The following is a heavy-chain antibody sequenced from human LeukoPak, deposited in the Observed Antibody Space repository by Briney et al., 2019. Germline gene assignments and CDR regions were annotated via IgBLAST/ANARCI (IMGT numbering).Heavy chain of an antibody. CDR3: AREGGPYYFDY. V-gene: IGHV3-30-3*01. Sequence: GRSLRLSCAASGFTFSSYTMHWVRQAPGKGLVSVAVISYDGSNKYYADSVKGRFTISRDNSKNALYLQMNSLRAEDTAVYYCAREGGPYYFDYWGQGTLVTVSS. CDR1: GFTFSSYT. D-gene: IGHD2-15*01. CDR2: ISYDGSNK. J-gene: IGHJ4*02.